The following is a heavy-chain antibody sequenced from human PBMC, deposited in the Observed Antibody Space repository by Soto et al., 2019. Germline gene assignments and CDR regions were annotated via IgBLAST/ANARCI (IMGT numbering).Heavy chain of an antibody. CDR1: GGSFSGYY. V-gene: IGHV4-34*01. Sequence: QVQLQQWGAGLLKPSETLSLTCAVYGGSFSGYYWSWIRQPPGKGLEWIGEINHSGSTNYNPSLKSRVAISVETSKTQFSRKLSSVPAADTAVYYCARGRGCTSGVCYTQGYYYYMDVWGKGTTVTVSS. D-gene: IGHD2-8*01. CDR2: INHSGST. J-gene: IGHJ6*03. CDR3: ARGRGCTSGVCYTQGYYYYMDV.